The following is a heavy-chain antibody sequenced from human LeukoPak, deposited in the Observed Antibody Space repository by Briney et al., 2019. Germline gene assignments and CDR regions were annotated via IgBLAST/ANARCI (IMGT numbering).Heavy chain of an antibody. D-gene: IGHD7-27*01. J-gene: IGHJ4*02. CDR2: MTGGGVT. CDR1: GFSFSKYA. Sequence: PGGSLRLSCVGSGFSFSKYAASWVRQAPGKGLEWVAGMTGGGVTYHADSVKGRFVISRDSSQNTVYLQMNSLRVEDTALYFCVKDKIVGDGRWGFDYWGQGTLVTVSS. CDR3: VKDKIVGDGRWGFDY. V-gene: IGHV3-23*01.